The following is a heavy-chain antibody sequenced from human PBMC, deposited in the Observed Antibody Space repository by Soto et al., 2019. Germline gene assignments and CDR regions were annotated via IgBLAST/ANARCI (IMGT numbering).Heavy chain of an antibody. V-gene: IGHV1-18*01. CDR2: ISAHNGNT. J-gene: IGHJ4*02. CDR1: GYTFTSYG. Sequence: QVHLVQSGAEVKKPGASVKVSCKASGYTFTSYGITWVRQAPGQGLEWMGWISAHNGNTDYAQKLQGRVIVTRDTATSTADMELRSLISDDSAVYYCARWRYGDNWGQGALVPVSS. CDR3: ARWRYGDN. D-gene: IGHD1-1*01.